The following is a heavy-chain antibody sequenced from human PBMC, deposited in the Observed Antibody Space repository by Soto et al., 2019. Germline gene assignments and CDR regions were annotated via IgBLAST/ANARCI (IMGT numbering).Heavy chain of an antibody. J-gene: IGHJ5*02. V-gene: IGHV4-30-2*01. D-gene: IGHD2-15*01. CDR2: IYHSGST. CDR1: GGSISSGGYS. CDR3: ARGGGSPSWFDP. Sequence: QLQLQESGSGLVKPSQTLSLTCAVSGGSISSGGYSWSWIRQPPGKGLEWIGSIYHSGSTHYNPSPKSRVTISVDRSKNQFSLKLSSVTAADTAVYYCARGGGSPSWFDPWGQGTLVTVSS.